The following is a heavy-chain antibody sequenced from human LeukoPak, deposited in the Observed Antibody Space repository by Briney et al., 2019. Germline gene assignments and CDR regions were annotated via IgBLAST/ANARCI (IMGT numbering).Heavy chain of an antibody. CDR3: ARSVVVPAAPYWYFDL. Sequence: ASVKASCKASGYTFTGYYMHWVRQAPGQGLEWMGWINPNSGGTNYAQKFQGRVTMTRDTSISTAYMELSRLRSDDTAVYYCARSVVVPAAPYWYFDLWGRGTLVTVSS. CDR2: INPNSGGT. V-gene: IGHV1-2*02. J-gene: IGHJ2*01. D-gene: IGHD2-2*01. CDR1: GYTFTGYY.